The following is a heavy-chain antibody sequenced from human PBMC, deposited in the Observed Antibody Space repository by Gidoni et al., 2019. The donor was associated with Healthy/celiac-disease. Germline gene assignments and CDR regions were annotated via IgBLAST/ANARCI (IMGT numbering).Heavy chain of an antibody. CDR2: INPNSGGT. CDR1: GATFPGYY. D-gene: IGHD4-17*01. V-gene: IGHV1-2*04. Sequence: QVQLVQSGAEVKKPGASVKVSCQASGATFPGYYMHWVRQAPGQGLEWMGWINPNSGGTNYAQKFQGWVTMTRDTSISTAYMELSRLRSDDTAVYYCATTSSTVTTDGMDVWGQGTTVTVSS. J-gene: IGHJ6*02. CDR3: ATTSSTVTTDGMDV.